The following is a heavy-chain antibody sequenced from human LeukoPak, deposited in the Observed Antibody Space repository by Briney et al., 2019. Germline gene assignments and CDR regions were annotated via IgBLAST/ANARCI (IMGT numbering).Heavy chain of an antibody. J-gene: IGHJ4*02. CDR3: ARAAWVSTSSKYYFDN. CDR2: MNPNSGNT. Sequence: ASVKVSCKASGYTFASYDINWVRQATGQGLEWMGWMNPNSGNTGYAQKFQGRVTMTRNTSISTAYMELSSLRSEDTALYYCARAAWVSTSSKYYFDNWGQGTLVTVSS. V-gene: IGHV1-8*01. CDR1: GYTFASYD. D-gene: IGHD2-21*01.